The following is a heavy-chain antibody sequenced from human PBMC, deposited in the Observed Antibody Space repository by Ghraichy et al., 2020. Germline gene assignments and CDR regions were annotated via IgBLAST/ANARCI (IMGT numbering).Heavy chain of an antibody. V-gene: IGHV3-73*01. CDR3: TGVGGELRAY. D-gene: IGHD4-23*01. Sequence: GGSLRLSCAASGFTFSGSAMHWVRQASGKGLEWVGHIRSKANSYATAYAASVKGRFTIARDDSKNTAYLNMNSLKTEDTAVYDCTGVGGELRAYWGQGTLVTVPS. J-gene: IGHJ4*02. CDR1: GFTFSGSA. CDR2: IRSKANSYAT.